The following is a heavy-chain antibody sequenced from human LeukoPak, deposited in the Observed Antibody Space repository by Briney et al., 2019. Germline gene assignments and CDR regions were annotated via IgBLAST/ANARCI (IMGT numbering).Heavy chain of an antibody. CDR1: GFTFSSYS. V-gene: IGHV3-48*01. CDR2: ISSSSSTI. CDR3: ARANTPCYDFWSGYRHDAFDI. J-gene: IGHJ3*02. D-gene: IGHD3-3*01. Sequence: GGSLRLSCAASGFTFSSYSMNWVRQAPGKGLEWVSYISSSSSTIYYADSVKGRFTISRDNAKNSLYLQMNSLRAEDTAVYYCARANTPCYDFWSGYRHDAFDIWGQGTMVTVSS.